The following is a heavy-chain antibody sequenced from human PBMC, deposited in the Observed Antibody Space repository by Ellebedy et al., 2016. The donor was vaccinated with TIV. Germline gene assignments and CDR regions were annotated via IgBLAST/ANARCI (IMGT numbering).Heavy chain of an antibody. Sequence: GGSLRLSXAASGFTFSSYWMSWVRQAPGKGLEWVANIKQDGSEKYYVDSVKGRFTISRDNAKNSLYLQMNSLRAEDTAVYYCARTEGLQEWIQLSSYAFDIWGQGTMVTVSS. CDR1: GFTFSSYW. J-gene: IGHJ3*02. CDR3: ARTEGLQEWIQLSSYAFDI. CDR2: IKQDGSEK. D-gene: IGHD5-18*01. V-gene: IGHV3-7*01.